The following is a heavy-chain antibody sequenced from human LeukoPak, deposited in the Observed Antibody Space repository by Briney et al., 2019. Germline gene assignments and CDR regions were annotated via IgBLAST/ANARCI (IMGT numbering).Heavy chain of an antibody. V-gene: IGHV3-7*03. Sequence: GGSLRLSCAASGFTFGSYWMTWMRQTPGKGLEWVANIKTDGSETYYLDSVKGRFTISRDNSKNTLYLQMNSLRAEDTAVYYCARGANTYCSSTSCKRAELDYWGQGTLVTVSS. CDR1: GFTFGSYW. J-gene: IGHJ4*02. D-gene: IGHD2-2*01. CDR3: ARGANTYCSSTSCKRAELDY. CDR2: IKTDGSET.